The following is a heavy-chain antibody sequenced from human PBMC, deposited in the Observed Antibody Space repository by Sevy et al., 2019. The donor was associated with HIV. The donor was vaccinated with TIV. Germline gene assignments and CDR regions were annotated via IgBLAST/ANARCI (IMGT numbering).Heavy chain of an antibody. CDR2: ISGSGGST. CDR1: GFTFSGYA. Sequence: GGSLRLSCAASGFTFSGYAMTWVRQVPGKGLEWVSAISGSGGSTYYADSVKGRFTISRDNSKNTLYLQMNSLRAEDTAVYYCAKSRGIVVSPPLVYFDYWGQGTLVTVSS. CDR3: AKSRGIVVSPPLVYFDY. D-gene: IGHD3-22*01. J-gene: IGHJ4*02. V-gene: IGHV3-23*01.